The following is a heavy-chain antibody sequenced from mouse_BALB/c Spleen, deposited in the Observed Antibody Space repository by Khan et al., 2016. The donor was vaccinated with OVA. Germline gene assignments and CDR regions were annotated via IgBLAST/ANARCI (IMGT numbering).Heavy chain of an antibody. V-gene: IGHV2-4-1*01. D-gene: IGHD2-14*01. J-gene: IGHJ3*01. CDR3: ARNPYMYDFTY. CDR2: IWSGGNT. Sequence: QMQLQQPGPGLVQPSQSLSITCTVSGFSLTTYGVHWVRQSPGKGLEWLGLIWSGGNTDYNAAFISRLSISKDNSKSQVFFKMNSLQADDTAIYYCARNPYMYDFTYWGQGTLVTVSA. CDR1: GFSLTTYG.